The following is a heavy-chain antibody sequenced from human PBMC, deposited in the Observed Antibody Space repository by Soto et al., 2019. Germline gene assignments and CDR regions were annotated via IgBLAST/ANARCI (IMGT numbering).Heavy chain of an antibody. D-gene: IGHD2-21*01. CDR2: ISGSGGST. J-gene: IGHJ4*02. CDR1: GFTFNDYA. Sequence: GGSLRLSCTASGFTFNDYAVTWVRQAPGRGLEWVSVISGSGGSTYYAASVKGRFTISRDNSKNTLYLQMNSLRAEDTAIYYCARGPAVWSTFEYWGQGTLVTVSS. V-gene: IGHV3-23*01. CDR3: ARGPAVWSTFEY.